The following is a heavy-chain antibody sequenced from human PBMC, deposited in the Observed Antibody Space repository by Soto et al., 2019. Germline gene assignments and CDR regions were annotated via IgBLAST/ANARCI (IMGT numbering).Heavy chain of an antibody. CDR1: GFTFSSYG. CDR3: ARDEYYYDAGGGLGDY. Sequence: QVQLVESGGGVVQPGRSRRLSCAASGFTFSSYGMHWVRQAPGKGLEWVAVIWYDGSNKYYADSVKGRFTISRDNSKNTLYLQMNSLRAEDTAVYYCARDEYYYDAGGGLGDYWGQGTLVTVSS. V-gene: IGHV3-33*01. J-gene: IGHJ4*02. CDR2: IWYDGSNK. D-gene: IGHD3-22*01.